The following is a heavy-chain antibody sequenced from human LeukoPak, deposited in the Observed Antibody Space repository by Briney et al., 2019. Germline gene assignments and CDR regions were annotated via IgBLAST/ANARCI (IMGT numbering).Heavy chain of an antibody. Sequence: GGSLRLSCAASGFTVSSNYMSWVRQAPGKGLEWVSVIYSGGSTYYADSVKGRFTISRDNSKNTQYLQMNSLRAEDTAVYYCARVVYDFWSGYGFDPWGQGTLVTVSS. J-gene: IGHJ5*02. CDR2: IYSGGST. D-gene: IGHD3-3*01. V-gene: IGHV3-53*01. CDR1: GFTVSSNY. CDR3: ARVVYDFWSGYGFDP.